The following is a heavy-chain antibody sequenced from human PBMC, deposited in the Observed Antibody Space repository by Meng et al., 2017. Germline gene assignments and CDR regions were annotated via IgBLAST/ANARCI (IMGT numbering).Heavy chain of an antibody. D-gene: IGHD3-22*01. CDR1: GFTFSSYW. V-gene: IGHV3-7*03. Sequence: GGSLRLSCAASGFTFSSYWMSWVRQAPGKGLEWVANIKQDGSEKYYVDSVKGRFTISRDNAKNSLYLQMNSLRAEDTAVYYCARDSQRWLLRRRGAFDIWGQGTMVTVSS. CDR2: IKQDGSEK. CDR3: ARDSQRWLLRRRGAFDI. J-gene: IGHJ3*02.